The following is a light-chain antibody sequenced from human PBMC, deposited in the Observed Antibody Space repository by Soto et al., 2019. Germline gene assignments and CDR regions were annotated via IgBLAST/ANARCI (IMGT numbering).Light chain of an antibody. CDR2: ANS. CDR3: QSYDSSLSGSLV. CDR1: SSNFGAGYD. J-gene: IGLJ2*01. V-gene: IGLV1-40*01. Sequence: QSVPTQPPSVSGAPGQRITISCTGSSSNFGAGYDVHWYQQLPGTAPKLLIYANSNRPSGVPDRFSGSKSGTSASLAITGLQAEDEADYYCQSYDSSLSGSLVFGGGTKLTVL.